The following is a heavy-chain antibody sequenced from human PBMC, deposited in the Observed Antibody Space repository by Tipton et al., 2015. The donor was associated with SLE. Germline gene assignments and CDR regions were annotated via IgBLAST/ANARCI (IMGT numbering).Heavy chain of an antibody. CDR3: AREEQQFDAFDI. CDR2: IDYSGST. V-gene: IGHV4-59*11. CDR1: GGSISSHY. J-gene: IGHJ3*02. Sequence: TLSLTCTVSGGSISSHYWSWFRQPPGKGLEWIGYIDYSGSTNYNPPLQSRVTISVDTSKNQFSLKLSSVTAADTAVYYCAREEQQFDAFDIWGQGTMVTVSS. D-gene: IGHD6-13*01.